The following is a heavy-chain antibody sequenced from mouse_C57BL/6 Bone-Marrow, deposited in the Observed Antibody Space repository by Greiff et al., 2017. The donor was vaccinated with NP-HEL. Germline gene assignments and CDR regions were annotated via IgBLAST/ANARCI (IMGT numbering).Heavy chain of an antibody. CDR3: TRWLLRLAFDY. CDR2: IYPGNSDT. Sequence: EVQLQQSGTVLARPGASVNMSCKTSGYTFTSYWMHWVKQRPGQGLEWIGAIYPGNSDTSYNQKFKGKAKLTAVTSASTAYMELSSLTNEDSAVYYCTRWLLRLAFDYWGQGTTLTVSS. CDR1: GYTFTSYW. D-gene: IGHD1-1*01. J-gene: IGHJ2*01. V-gene: IGHV1-5*01.